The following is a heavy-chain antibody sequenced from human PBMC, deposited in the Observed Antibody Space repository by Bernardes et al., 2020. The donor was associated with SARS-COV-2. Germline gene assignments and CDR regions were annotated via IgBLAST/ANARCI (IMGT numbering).Heavy chain of an antibody. D-gene: IGHD1-26*01. Sequence: GGTLSLSCAASAFTFSSYGIHCVQFASGNVLPWFPFIRFHGYVVHYAASVTGRFTISRDNSKNTLYLQMNSLRAEDTAVYYCARDQEGLLLRGNFDYWGQGTQVTVSS. V-gene: IGHV3-30*02. CDR3: ARDQEGLLLRGNFDY. CDR1: AFTFSSYG. CDR2: IRFHGYVV. J-gene: IGHJ4*02.